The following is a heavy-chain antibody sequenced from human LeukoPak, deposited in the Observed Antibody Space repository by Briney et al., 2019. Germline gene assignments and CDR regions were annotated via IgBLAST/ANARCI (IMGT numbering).Heavy chain of an antibody. J-gene: IGHJ4*02. CDR1: GYTFTSYG. CDR3: ARDHYYYDRSGYYHSGFDY. D-gene: IGHD3-22*01. Sequence: GASVKVSCKASGYTFTSYGISWVRQAPGQGLEWMGWISAYNGNTNYAQKLQGRVTMTRDTSISTAYMELTSLRSDDTAVYYCARDHYYYDRSGYYHSGFDYWGRGTLVTVSS. CDR2: ISAYNGNT. V-gene: IGHV1-18*01.